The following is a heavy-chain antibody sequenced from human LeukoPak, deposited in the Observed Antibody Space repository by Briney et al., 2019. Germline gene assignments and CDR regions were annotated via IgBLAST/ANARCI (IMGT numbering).Heavy chain of an antibody. CDR3: ARDLDYGEKSEDY. V-gene: IGHV1-46*01. J-gene: IGHJ4*02. CDR2: INLSGGST. D-gene: IGHD4/OR15-4a*01. CDR1: GYTFINYY. Sequence: ASVKVSCKASGYTFINYYMHWVRQAPGQGLEWLGIINLSGGSTHYPQKFQDRVTMTRDTSTSTVYMELSSLRSEDTAVYYCARDLDYGEKSEDYWGQGTLVTVSS.